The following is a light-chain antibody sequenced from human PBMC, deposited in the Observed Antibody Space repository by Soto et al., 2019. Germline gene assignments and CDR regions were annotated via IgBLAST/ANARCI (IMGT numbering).Light chain of an antibody. Sequence: QSALTQPASVSGSPGQSITISCAGSSSDIINYNYVSWYQQHPGQAPKLLIYDVSNRPSGISNRFSGSKSGNTASLTISGLQAEDEADYYCSSKTSTSPLLFGGGTKLTVL. J-gene: IGLJ2*01. CDR2: DVS. V-gene: IGLV2-14*03. CDR1: SSDIINYNY. CDR3: SSKTSTSPLL.